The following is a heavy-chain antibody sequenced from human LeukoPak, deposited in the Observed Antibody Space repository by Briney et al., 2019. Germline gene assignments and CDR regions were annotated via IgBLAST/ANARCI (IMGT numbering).Heavy chain of an antibody. J-gene: IGHJ4*02. V-gene: IGHV4-59*01. CDR2: IYYSGST. CDR1: SGSISGYY. D-gene: IGHD3/OR15-3a*01. Sequence: SETLSLTCTVSSGSISGYYSSWIRQPPGKRLEWIGYIYYSGSTNYNPSLKSRVTISVDTSKNQFSLNLSSVTAADTAVYYCARSWTPDPFDYWGQGTLVTVSS. CDR3: ARSWTPDPFDY.